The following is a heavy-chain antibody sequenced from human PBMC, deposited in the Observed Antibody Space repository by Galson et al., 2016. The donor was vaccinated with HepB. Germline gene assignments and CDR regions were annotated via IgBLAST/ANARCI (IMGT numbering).Heavy chain of an antibody. CDR3: AKDSGSMIVVATTLDY. J-gene: IGHJ4*02. Sequence: SLRLSCAASGFTFSRYAMSWVRQAPGKGLEWVSGISGSGGNTYSADSVKGRFTISRDNAKNTLYLQMNSLRAEYTAVYYCAKDSGSMIVVATTLDYWGQGTLVTVSS. V-gene: IGHV3-23*01. D-gene: IGHD3-22*01. CDR1: GFTFSRYA. CDR2: ISGSGGNT.